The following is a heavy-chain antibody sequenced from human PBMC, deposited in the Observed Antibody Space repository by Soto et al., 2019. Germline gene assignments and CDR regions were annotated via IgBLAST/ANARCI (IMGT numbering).Heavy chain of an antibody. Sequence: SVKVSCKASGGTFTSYAISWVRQAPGQGLEWMGAIIPIFGTANYAQKFQGRVTITADESTSTAYMELSSLRSEDTAVYYCARANSSGSGRGLDNWGQGTLVTVSS. V-gene: IGHV1-69*13. CDR3: ARANSSGSGRGLDN. CDR2: IIPIFGTA. CDR1: GGTFTSYA. J-gene: IGHJ4*02. D-gene: IGHD6-25*01.